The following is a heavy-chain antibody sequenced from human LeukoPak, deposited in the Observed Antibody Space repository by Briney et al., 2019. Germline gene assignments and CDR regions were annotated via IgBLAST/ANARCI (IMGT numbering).Heavy chain of an antibody. V-gene: IGHV4-34*01. CDR1: GGSFSGYY. D-gene: IGHD6-6*01. CDR2: INHSGST. CDR3: ARVEYSSSS. Sequence: PSETLSLTCAVYGGSFSGYYWSWIRQPPGKGLEWIGEINHSGSTNYNPSLKSRVTISVDTSKNQFSLMLSSVTAADTAVYYCARVEYSSSSWGQGTLVTVSS. J-gene: IGHJ5*02.